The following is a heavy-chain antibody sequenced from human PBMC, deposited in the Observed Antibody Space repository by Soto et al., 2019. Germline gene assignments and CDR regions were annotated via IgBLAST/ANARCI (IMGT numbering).Heavy chain of an antibody. V-gene: IGHV3-30-3*01. CDR2: ISYDGSNK. D-gene: IGHD2-2*01. Sequence: GGSLRLSCAASGFSFSSYAMHWVRQAPGKGLEWVAVISYDGSNKYYADSVKGRFTISRDNSKNTRYLQMNSLRAEDTAVYYCARPPVKYQLLPGHWFDPWGQGTLVTVSS. J-gene: IGHJ5*02. CDR3: ARPPVKYQLLPGHWFDP. CDR1: GFSFSSYA.